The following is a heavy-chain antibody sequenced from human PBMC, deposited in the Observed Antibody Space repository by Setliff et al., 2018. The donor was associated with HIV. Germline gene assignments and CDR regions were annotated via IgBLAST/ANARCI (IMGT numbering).Heavy chain of an antibody. CDR1: GYSISSGYY. V-gene: IGHV4-38-2*02. CDR3: AREYYYKNFDY. CDR2: IYHSGST. D-gene: IGHD3-22*01. J-gene: IGHJ4*02. Sequence: SETLSLTCTVSGYSISSGYYWGWIRQPPGKGLEWIGSIYHSGSTYYNPSLKSRVTISVDTSKNQFSLKLSSVTAADTAVYYCAREYYYKNFDYWGQGTLVTVSS.